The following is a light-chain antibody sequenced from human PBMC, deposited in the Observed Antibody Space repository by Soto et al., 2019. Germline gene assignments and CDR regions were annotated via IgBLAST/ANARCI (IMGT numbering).Light chain of an antibody. CDR3: MQALQTPFT. Sequence: DVVMTQSPLSLPVTLGQAASISCRSSQSLVHSDGIAYFSWFQQRPGRSPRRLIYKVSNRDSGVPARFSGSGSGTDFALKISRVEAEDVGVYYCMQALQTPFTFGPGTKVDIK. J-gene: IGKJ3*01. CDR1: QSLVHSDGIAY. CDR2: KVS. V-gene: IGKV2-30*02.